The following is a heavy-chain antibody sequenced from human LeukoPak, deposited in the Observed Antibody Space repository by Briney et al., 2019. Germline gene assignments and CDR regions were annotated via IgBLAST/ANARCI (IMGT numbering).Heavy chain of an antibody. Sequence: GAAVKVSCKASGYTFTGYYMHWVRQAPGQGLEWMGWINPNSGGTNYAQKFQGRVTMTRDTSISTAYMELSRLRSDDTAVYYCARDPVVRGVDYYYYYMDVWGKGTTVTVSS. CDR3: ARDPVVRGVDYYYYYMDV. J-gene: IGHJ6*03. CDR1: GYTFTGYY. V-gene: IGHV1-2*02. CDR2: INPNSGGT. D-gene: IGHD3-10*01.